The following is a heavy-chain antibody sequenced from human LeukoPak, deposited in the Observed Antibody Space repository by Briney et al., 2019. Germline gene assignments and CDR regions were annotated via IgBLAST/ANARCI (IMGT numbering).Heavy chain of an antibody. CDR1: GYTFTSYG. J-gene: IGHJ4*02. V-gene: IGHV1-18*01. Sequence: GASVKVSCKASGYTFTSYGISWVRQAPEQGLEWMGWISAYNGNTNYAQKLQGRVTMTTDTSTSTAYMELRSLRSDDTAVYYCARESASSSWYQGLTGYSSGWGGHYFDYWGQGTLVTVSS. CDR3: ARESASSSWYQGLTGYSSGWGGHYFDY. D-gene: IGHD6-19*01. CDR2: ISAYNGNT.